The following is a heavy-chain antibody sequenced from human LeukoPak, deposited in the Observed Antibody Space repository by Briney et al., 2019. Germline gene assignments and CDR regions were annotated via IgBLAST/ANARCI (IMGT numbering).Heavy chain of an antibody. CDR3: VKDLYKGDSSSWYYFDY. CDR2: IYSGGST. V-gene: IGHV3-66*01. D-gene: IGHD6-13*01. CDR1: RIIVSSNY. Sequence: GGSLRLSCVASRIIVSSNYMTWVRQAPGKGLEWVSVIYSGGSTYYADSVKGRFTISRDNSKNTLYLQMSSLRAEDTAIYHCVKDLYKGDSSSWYYFDYWGQGTLVTVSS. J-gene: IGHJ4*02.